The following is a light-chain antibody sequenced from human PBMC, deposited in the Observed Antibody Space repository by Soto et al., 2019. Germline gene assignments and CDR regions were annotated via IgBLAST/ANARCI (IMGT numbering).Light chain of an antibody. CDR3: QSYDSSLSGYV. CDR1: SSNIGAGYD. CDR2: GNS. J-gene: IGLJ1*01. Sequence: QSVLTQPPSVSGAPGQRVTISCTGSSSNIGAGYDVHWYQQLPGTAPKLLIYGNSNRPSGVPDRFSGSKSGTSASLAITWLQAEDEADYYCQSYDSSLSGYVFGTGTKLTVL. V-gene: IGLV1-40*01.